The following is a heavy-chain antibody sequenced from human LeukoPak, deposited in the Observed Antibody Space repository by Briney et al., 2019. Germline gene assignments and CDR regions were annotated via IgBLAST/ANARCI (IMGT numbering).Heavy chain of an antibody. Sequence: SETLSLTCTVSGGSTSSSSYYWGWIRQPPGKGLEWIGSIYYSGSTYYNPSLKSRVTISVDTSKNQFSLKLSSVTAADTAVYYCARIAAETYYYYYGMDVWGQGTTVTVSS. V-gene: IGHV4-39*01. J-gene: IGHJ6*02. CDR3: ARIAAETYYYYYGMDV. CDR2: IYYSGST. D-gene: IGHD6-13*01. CDR1: GGSTSSSSYY.